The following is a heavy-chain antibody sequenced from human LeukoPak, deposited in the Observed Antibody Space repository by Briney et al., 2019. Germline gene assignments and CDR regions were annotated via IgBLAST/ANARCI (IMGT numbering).Heavy chain of an antibody. CDR3: AMGINAGSYFVET. D-gene: IGHD1-26*01. CDR1: GGSVSSNGHY. CDR2: IFNRGST. Sequence: PSETLSLTCTVSGGSVSSNGHYWNWIRQPPGKGLEWIGYIFNRGSTNYNPSLKSRVTISVDTANNQFSLKLSSVTAADSAVYYCAMGINAGSYFVETWGQGTLVTVSS. V-gene: IGHV4-61*08. J-gene: IGHJ5*02.